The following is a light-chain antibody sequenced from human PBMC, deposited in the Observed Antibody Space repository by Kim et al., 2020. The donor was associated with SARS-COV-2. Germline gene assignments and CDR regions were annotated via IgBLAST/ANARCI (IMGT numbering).Light chain of an antibody. CDR1: ALSEKQ. CDR3: QSADGSGTYV. V-gene: IGLV3-25*03. J-gene: IGLJ1*01. CDR2: KDR. Sequence: SYELTQPPSVSVSPGQTARITCSGDALSEKQTYWYQQKSGQAPLLLIYKDRERPSVIPVRFSGSSAGTTVTLTISGVQAEDDADYYCQSADGSGTYVFGTGTKGTVL.